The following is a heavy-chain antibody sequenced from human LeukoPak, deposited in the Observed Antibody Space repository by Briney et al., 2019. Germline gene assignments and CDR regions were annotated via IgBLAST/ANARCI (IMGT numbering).Heavy chain of an antibody. CDR2: IIPIFGTA. V-gene: IGHV1-69*05. J-gene: IGHJ6*03. CDR3: ARDRTVAKGHVDYYYMDV. Sequence: GSPVKVSCKASGGTFSSYAISWVRQAPGQGLEWRGGIIPIFGTANYAQKFQGRVTITTDESTSTAYMELSSLRSEDTAVYYCARDRTVAKGHVDYYYMDVWGKGTTVTVSS. CDR1: GGTFSSYA. D-gene: IGHD4-23*01.